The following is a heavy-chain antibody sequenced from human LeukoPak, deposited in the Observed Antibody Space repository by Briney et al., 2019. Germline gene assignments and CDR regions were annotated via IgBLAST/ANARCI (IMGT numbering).Heavy chain of an antibody. CDR3: ARKTDSGGQGDY. V-gene: IGHV3-66*01. CDR2: IYSGGNT. CDR1: GFTVSSNY. J-gene: IGHJ4*02. D-gene: IGHD3-22*01. Sequence: GGSLRLSCAASGFTVSSNYMSWVRQAPGKGLECVSVIYSGGNTYYADSVKGRFTISRDNSKDTLYLQMNSLRAEDTAVYYCARKTDSGGQGDYWGPGTLVTVSS.